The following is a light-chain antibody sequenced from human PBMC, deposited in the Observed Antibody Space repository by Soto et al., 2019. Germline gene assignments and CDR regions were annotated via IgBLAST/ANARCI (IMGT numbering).Light chain of an antibody. CDR2: DVN. J-gene: IGLJ1*01. CDR1: STDLGAYNS. Sequence: QSVLTPPRAMFGPPGQAGTTSGAGISTDLGAYNSVSWHQQHPGRAPELMIYDVNKRPSGVPDRFSGSKSGNTASLTISGLQAEDEADYYCCSYAGNSYVFGTGTKVTVL. V-gene: IGLV2-11*01. CDR3: CSYAGNSYV.